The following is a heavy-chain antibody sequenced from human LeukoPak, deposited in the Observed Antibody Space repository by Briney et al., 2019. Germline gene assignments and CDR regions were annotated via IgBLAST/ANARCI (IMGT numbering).Heavy chain of an antibody. CDR2: ISYDGSNK. Sequence: GGSLRLSCAASGFTFSSYAMHWVRQAPAKGLEGVAVISYDGSNKYYADSVKGRFTISRDNSKNTLYLQMNSLRAEDTAVYYCAKSGARDGDYYYYGMDVWGQGTTVTVSS. V-gene: IGHV3-30*04. J-gene: IGHJ6*02. CDR1: GFTFSSYA. D-gene: IGHD2-15*01. CDR3: AKSGARDGDYYYYGMDV.